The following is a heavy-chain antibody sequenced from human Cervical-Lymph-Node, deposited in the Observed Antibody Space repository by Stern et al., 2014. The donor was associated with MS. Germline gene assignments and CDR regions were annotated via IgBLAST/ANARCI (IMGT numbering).Heavy chain of an antibody. Sequence: EVQLVESGGGLVQPGGSLRLSCVASGFSFNIYSMNWVRHAPGRGLEWSSYISSRSSTIYYADSVKGRFTISRDDAQNSLYLQMNSLRAEDTAVYYCASSPRRFEFWGQGTQVTVSA. J-gene: IGHJ4*02. CDR3: ASSPRRFEF. CDR2: ISSRSSTI. V-gene: IGHV3-48*01. CDR1: GFSFNIYS.